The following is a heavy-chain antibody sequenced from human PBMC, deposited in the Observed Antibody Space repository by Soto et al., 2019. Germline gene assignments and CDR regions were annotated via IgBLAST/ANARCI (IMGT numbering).Heavy chain of an antibody. CDR2: IIPIFGTA. D-gene: IGHD3-10*01. J-gene: IGHJ6*02. Sequence: KVSCKASGGTFSSYAISWVRQAPGQGLEWMGGIIPIFGTANYAQKFQGRVTITADKSTSTAYMELSSLRSEDTAVYYCARERIHYASGSYYASPYYYYGMDGWGQGTTVTVSS. CDR3: ARERIHYASGSYYASPYYYYGMDG. V-gene: IGHV1-69*06. CDR1: GGTFSSYA.